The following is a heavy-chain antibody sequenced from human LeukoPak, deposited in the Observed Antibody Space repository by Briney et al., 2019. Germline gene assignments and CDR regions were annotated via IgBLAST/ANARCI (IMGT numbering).Heavy chain of an antibody. V-gene: IGHV3-7*01. J-gene: IGHJ3*02. CDR3: ARDSGAFDI. CDR1: GFTFSSYT. CDR2: IKQDGSEK. Sequence: GGSLRLSCAASGFTFSSYTMHWVRQAPGKGLEWVATIKQDGSEKHYVDSVKGRFTISRDNAKNSLYLQMNSLRAEDTAVYYCARDSGAFDIWGQGTMVTVSS.